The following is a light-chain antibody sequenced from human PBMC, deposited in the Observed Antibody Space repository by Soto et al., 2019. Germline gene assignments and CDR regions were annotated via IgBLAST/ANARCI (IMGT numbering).Light chain of an antibody. CDR3: QQYTSYSRA. CDR2: DAS. CDR1: QSISHF. Sequence: DIQMTQSPSTLSASVGDRVTITCRPSQSISHFLAWYQQKPGKVPKLLIYDASNLGSGVPSRFSGSGSGTDFTLTISGLQPDDFTTYYCQQYTSYSRAFGQGTKVDLK. V-gene: IGKV1-5*01. J-gene: IGKJ1*01.